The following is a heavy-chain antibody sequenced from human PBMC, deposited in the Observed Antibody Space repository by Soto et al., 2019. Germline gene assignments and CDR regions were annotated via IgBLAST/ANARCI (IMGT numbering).Heavy chain of an antibody. CDR2: ISSSSSYI. CDR3: ARGYRGVPSQYEVTDAFDI. CDR1: GFSFSSHS. D-gene: IGHD3-10*01. V-gene: IGHV3-21*01. J-gene: IGHJ3*02. Sequence: DVQLVESGGGLVKPGGSLRLSCAASGFSFSSHSMNWVRQAPGKGLEWVSSISSSSSYIYYADSMEGRFTISRDNAKNSLYLQMNSLRAQVPAVYYCARGYRGVPSQYEVTDAFDIWGQGTMVIVSS.